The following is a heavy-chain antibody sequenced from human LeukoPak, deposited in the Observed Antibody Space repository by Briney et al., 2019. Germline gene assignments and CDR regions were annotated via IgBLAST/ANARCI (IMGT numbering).Heavy chain of an antibody. V-gene: IGHV4-61*02. CDR3: ARDGSYYSDTGTDY. D-gene: IGHD3-22*01. CDR2: IYTSGST. J-gene: IGHJ4*02. CDR1: GGSISSGSYY. Sequence: SETLSLTCTVSGGSISSGSYYWSWIRQPAGKGLEWIGRIYTSGSTNYNPSLKSRVTISVDTSKNQFSLRLHSVTAADTAVYYCARDGSYYSDTGTDYWGQGALVTVSS.